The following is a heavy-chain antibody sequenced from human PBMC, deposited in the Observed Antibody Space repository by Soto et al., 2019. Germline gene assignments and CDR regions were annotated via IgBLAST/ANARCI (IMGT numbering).Heavy chain of an antibody. CDR3: ARLNSGWHQTFDS. CDR2: ISYSGST. D-gene: IGHD6-25*01. Sequence: PSETMSLTCTVSGGSISSVGYFWTRISQHPAKGLEWIGHISYSGSTYFIPSLRSRLSMSVDTSKNQFSLNLTSVTVADTALYYCARLNSGWHQTFDSWGQGTLVTVSS. J-gene: IGHJ4*02. V-gene: IGHV4-31*03. CDR1: GGSISSVGYF.